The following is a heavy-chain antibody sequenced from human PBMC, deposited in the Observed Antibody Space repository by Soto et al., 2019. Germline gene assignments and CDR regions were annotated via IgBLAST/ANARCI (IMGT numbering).Heavy chain of an antibody. CDR3: ARGKSLFGARPYYYYYMDV. Sequence: GGSLRLSCAASGFTFSSYSMNWVRQAPGKGLEWVSSISSSSSYIYYADSVKGRFTISRDNAKNSLYLQMNSLRAEDTAVYYCARGKSLFGARPYYYYYMDVWGKGTTVTVSS. V-gene: IGHV3-21*01. J-gene: IGHJ6*03. D-gene: IGHD3-3*01. CDR2: ISSSSSYI. CDR1: GFTFSSYS.